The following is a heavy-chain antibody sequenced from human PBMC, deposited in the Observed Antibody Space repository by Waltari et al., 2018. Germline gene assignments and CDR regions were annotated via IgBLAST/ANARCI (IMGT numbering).Heavy chain of an antibody. J-gene: IGHJ4*02. CDR3: ASQRGVVTAGDY. D-gene: IGHD2-15*01. V-gene: IGHV3-48*04. Sequence: EVQLVESGGGLVQPGGSLRLSCAASGFTFSSYSMNWVRQAPGKGLGWVSYMRSSISTISDADSVKGRFTISRDNAKNSLYLQMNSLRAEDTAVYYCASQRGVVTAGDYWGQGTLVTVSS. CDR1: GFTFSSYS. CDR2: MRSSISTI.